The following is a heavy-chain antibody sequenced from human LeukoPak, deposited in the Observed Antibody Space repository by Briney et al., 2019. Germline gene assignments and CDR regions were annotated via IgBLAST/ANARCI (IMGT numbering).Heavy chain of an antibody. V-gene: IGHV4-38-2*02. D-gene: IGHD2-15*01. Sequence: AETLSLTCTVSGYSISSGYYWGWIRQPPGKGLEGIGSIYHSGSTYYNPSLKSRVTISVDTSKNQFSLKLSSVTAADTAVYYCARLRVAFDYWGQGTLVTVSS. CDR1: GYSISSGYY. CDR2: IYHSGST. J-gene: IGHJ4*02. CDR3: ARLRVAFDY.